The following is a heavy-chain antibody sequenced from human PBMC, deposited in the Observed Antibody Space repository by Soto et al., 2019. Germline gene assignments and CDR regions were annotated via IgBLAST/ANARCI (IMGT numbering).Heavy chain of an antibody. D-gene: IGHD3-3*01. CDR3: ARSIFGGWFDP. CDR2: ISYDGSNK. Sequence: GGSLRLSCAASGFTFSGYAMHWVRQAPGKGLEWVAVISYDGSNKYHADSVKGRFTISRDNSKNTLYLQMNSLRAEDTAVYYCARSIFGGWFDPWGQGTLVTVSS. V-gene: IGHV3-30-3*01. J-gene: IGHJ5*02. CDR1: GFTFSGYA.